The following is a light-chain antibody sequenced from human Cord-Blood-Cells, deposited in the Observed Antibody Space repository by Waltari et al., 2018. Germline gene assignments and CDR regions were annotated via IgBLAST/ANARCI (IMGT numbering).Light chain of an antibody. Sequence: TQSPATLSVSPGERATLSCRASQSVSSNLAWYQQKPGQAPRLLIYGASTRATGIPARFSGSGSGTEFTLTISSLQSEDFAVYYCQQYNNWPPYTFGQGTKLE. CDR1: QSVSSN. CDR2: GAS. V-gene: IGKV3-15*01. CDR3: QQYNNWPPYT. J-gene: IGKJ2*01.